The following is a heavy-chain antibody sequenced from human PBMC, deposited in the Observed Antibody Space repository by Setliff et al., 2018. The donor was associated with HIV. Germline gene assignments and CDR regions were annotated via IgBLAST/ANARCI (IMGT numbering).Heavy chain of an antibody. V-gene: IGHV1-69*13. Sequence: SVKVSCKAAGGTFRNYAINWARQAPGQGLEWMGAIIPSLGAIYSAQKFQGRVTITADEYATTVCMELSSLKSEDTAVYYCARGRWFGQLESSFDHWGLGTLVTVSS. CDR2: IIPSLGAI. J-gene: IGHJ4*02. D-gene: IGHD3-10*01. CDR3: ARGRWFGQLESSFDH. CDR1: GGTFRNYA.